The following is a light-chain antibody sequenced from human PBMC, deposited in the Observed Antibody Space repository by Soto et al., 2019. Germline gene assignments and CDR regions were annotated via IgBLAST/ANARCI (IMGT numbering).Light chain of an antibody. V-gene: IGKV3-15*01. CDR3: KQYNNWPSYT. Sequence: IVMTQSPATLSVSPGDRVTLSCRASQSVSSDLAWYQQRPGQAPRLLIYGASTRATGIPARFSGTGSGTEFTLTISSLQSEDFSIYYCKQYNNWPSYTFGQGNKLEIK. CDR1: QSVSSD. CDR2: GAS. J-gene: IGKJ2*01.